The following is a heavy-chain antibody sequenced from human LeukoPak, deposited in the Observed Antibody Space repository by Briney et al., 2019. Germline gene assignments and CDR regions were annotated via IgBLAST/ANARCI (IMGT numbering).Heavy chain of an antibody. Sequence: GASVKVSCKASGYTFTGYYMHWVRQAPGQGLEWMGWINPNSGGTNYAQKFQCRVTMTRDTSISTAYMELSRLRSDDTAVYYCARDGGLGGTRKYFDYWGQGTLVTVSS. V-gene: IGHV1-2*02. CDR1: GYTFTGYY. J-gene: IGHJ4*02. CDR3: ARDGGLGGTRKYFDY. CDR2: INPNSGGT. D-gene: IGHD1-1*01.